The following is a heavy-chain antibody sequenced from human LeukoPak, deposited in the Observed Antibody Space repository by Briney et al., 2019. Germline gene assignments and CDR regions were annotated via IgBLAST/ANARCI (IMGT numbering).Heavy chain of an antibody. Sequence: PGGSLRLSCAASGFTFDDYGMSWVRQAPGKGLEWVSGINWNGGSTGYADSVKGRFTISRDNSKNTLYLQMNSLRAEDTAVYYCAKIPTGLDYFDYWGQGTLVTVSS. D-gene: IGHD7-27*01. J-gene: IGHJ4*02. V-gene: IGHV3-20*04. CDR3: AKIPTGLDYFDY. CDR2: INWNGGST. CDR1: GFTFDDYG.